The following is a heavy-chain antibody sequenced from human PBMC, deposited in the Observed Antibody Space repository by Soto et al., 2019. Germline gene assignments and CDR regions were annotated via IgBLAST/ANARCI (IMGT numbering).Heavy chain of an antibody. Sequence: GGSLRLSCAASGFTFSSYSMNWVRQAPGKGLEWVSYISSSSSTIYYADSVKGRFTISRDNAKNSLYLQMNSLRDEDTAVYYCARDPHPSITIFGVVITQREYYFDYWGQGTLVTVSS. D-gene: IGHD3-3*01. J-gene: IGHJ4*02. V-gene: IGHV3-48*02. CDR3: ARDPHPSITIFGVVITQREYYFDY. CDR1: GFTFSSYS. CDR2: ISSSSSTI.